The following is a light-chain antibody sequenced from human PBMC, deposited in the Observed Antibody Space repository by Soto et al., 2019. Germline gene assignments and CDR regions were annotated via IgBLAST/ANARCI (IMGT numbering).Light chain of an antibody. J-gene: IGLJ3*02. CDR1: SSNIGNNY. Sequence: QSVLTQPPSVSAAPGQKVTISCSGSSSNIGNNYVSWYQQFPGTAPKLLIYENNKRPSGIPDRFSCSKSGTSATLGITGLQTGDEADYYCGTWDSSLSARVFGGGTKLTVL. CDR2: ENN. V-gene: IGLV1-51*02. CDR3: GTWDSSLSARV.